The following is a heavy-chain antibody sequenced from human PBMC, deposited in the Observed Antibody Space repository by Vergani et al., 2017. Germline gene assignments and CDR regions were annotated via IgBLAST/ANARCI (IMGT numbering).Heavy chain of an antibody. CDR1: GFTFSSYV. J-gene: IGHJ6*02. D-gene: IGHD2-2*01. Sequence: EVQLLESGGGLVQPGGSLRLSCAASGFTFSSYVMNWVRQAPGKGLEWVSAISGSGGSTYYADSVKGRFTISRDNSKNTLYLQMNSLRAEDTAVYYCARDNCSSTSCYLYYYYGMDVWGQGP. CDR3: ARDNCSSTSCYLYYYYGMDV. V-gene: IGHV3-23*01. CDR2: ISGSGGST.